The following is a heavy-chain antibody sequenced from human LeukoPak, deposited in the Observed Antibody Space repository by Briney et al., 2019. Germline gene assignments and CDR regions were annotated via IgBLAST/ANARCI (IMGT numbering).Heavy chain of an antibody. CDR2: INPNSGGT. CDR3: ARELGYDMLTGYLGTDY. D-gene: IGHD3-9*01. Sequence: ASVKVSCKASGYTFTGYYMHWVPQAPGHRLEGMGWINPNSGGTNYAQKFQGRVTMTRDTSISTAYMELSSLRSDDTAVYYCARELGYDMLTGYLGTDYWGQGTLVTVSS. V-gene: IGHV1-2*02. CDR1: GYTFTGYY. J-gene: IGHJ4*01.